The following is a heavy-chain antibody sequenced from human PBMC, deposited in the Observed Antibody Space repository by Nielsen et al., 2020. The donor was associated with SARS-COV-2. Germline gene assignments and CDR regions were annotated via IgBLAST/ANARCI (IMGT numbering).Heavy chain of an antibody. V-gene: IGHV3-23*01. CDR2: ISGSGGST. CDR3: AKAYYDSSGYQYYFDY. J-gene: IGHJ4*02. D-gene: IGHD3-22*01. Sequence: WIRQPPGKGLEWVSAISGSGGSTYYADSVKGRFTISRDNSKNTLYLQMNSLRAEDTAVYYCAKAYYDSSGYQYYFDYWGQGTLVTVSS.